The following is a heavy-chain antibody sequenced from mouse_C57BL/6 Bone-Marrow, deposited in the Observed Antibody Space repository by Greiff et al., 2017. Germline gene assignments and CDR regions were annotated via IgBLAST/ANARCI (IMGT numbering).Heavy chain of an antibody. CDR2: IYPGSGST. J-gene: IGHJ1*03. V-gene: IGHV1-55*01. Sequence: VQLQQPGAELVKPGASVKMSCKASGYTFTSYWITWVKQRPGQGLEWIGDIYPGSGSTNYNEKFKSKATLTVDTSSSTAYMQLSSLTSEDSAVYYCARCPHYYGSSHWYFDVWGTGTTVTVSS. CDR1: GYTFTSYW. CDR3: ARCPHYYGSSHWYFDV. D-gene: IGHD1-1*01.